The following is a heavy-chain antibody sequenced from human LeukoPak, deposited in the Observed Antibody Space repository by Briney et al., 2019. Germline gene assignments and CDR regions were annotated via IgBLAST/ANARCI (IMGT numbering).Heavy chain of an antibody. Sequence: GGSLRLSCAASGFTLSNYWMHWVRQAPGKGLVWVSRMNSDGSTTTYADSVKGRLTISRDNAKNTLYPQMNSLRAEDTAMYYCERDPDGSGSQYGMDVWGQGTTVTVSS. CDR1: GFTLSNYW. V-gene: IGHV3-74*01. D-gene: IGHD3-10*01. CDR3: ERDPDGSGSQYGMDV. CDR2: MNSDGSTT. J-gene: IGHJ6*02.